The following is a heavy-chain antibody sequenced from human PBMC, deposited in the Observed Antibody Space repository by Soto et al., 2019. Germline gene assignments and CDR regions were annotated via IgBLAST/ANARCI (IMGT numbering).Heavy chain of an antibody. J-gene: IGHJ6*02. D-gene: IGHD6-13*01. CDR2: IYDSGSP. Sequence: LQLQESGPGLVKPSETLSLTCTVSVGSISSSSYYLGWISQPPGKGLEWLGRIYDSGSPYHNPSLKRRVTISVDTSKNHFPLKLVSVTAADTAVYYCASHVRAYRSSWKNDDYYGMSVGGQGTTVTVSS. CDR3: ASHVRAYRSSWKNDDYYGMSV. V-gene: IGHV4-39*02. CDR1: VGSISSSSYY.